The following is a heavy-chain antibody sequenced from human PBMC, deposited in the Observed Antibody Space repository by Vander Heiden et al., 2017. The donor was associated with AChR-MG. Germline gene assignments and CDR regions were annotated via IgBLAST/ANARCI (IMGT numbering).Heavy chain of an antibody. J-gene: IGHJ4*02. CDR3: ARRDCGGDCASAY. CDR1: GYSFISYK. Sequence: EVQLVQSGAEVKKPGESLKISCKGSGYSFISYKIAWVRQMPGKGLEWMGIIYPVDSDTRYSPSFQGQVTISADKSINTAYLQWNSLKASDTAIYYCARRDCGGDCASAYWGQGTLVTVSS. V-gene: IGHV5-51*01. D-gene: IGHD2-21*02. CDR2: IYPVDSDT.